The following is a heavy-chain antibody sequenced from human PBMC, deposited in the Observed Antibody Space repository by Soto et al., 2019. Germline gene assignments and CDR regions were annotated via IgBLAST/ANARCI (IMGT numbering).Heavy chain of an antibody. CDR1: GFTFSSYA. D-gene: IGHD6-19*01. CDR3: ARGHSGWYRAPVDY. Sequence: QVQLVESGGGVVQRGRSLRLSCAASGFTFSSYAMHWVRQAPGKGLEWVAVISYDGSNKYYADSVKGRFTISRDNSKNTLYLQMNSLRAEDTAVYYCARGHSGWYRAPVDYWGQGTLVTVSS. J-gene: IGHJ4*02. V-gene: IGHV3-30-3*01. CDR2: ISYDGSNK.